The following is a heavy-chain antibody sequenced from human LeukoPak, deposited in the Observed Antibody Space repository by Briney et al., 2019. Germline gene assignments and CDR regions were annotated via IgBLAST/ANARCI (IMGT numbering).Heavy chain of an antibody. V-gene: IGHV1-18*01. CDR3: ARVCSGGSCYGSTFDI. D-gene: IGHD2-15*01. Sequence: GASVKVSCKASGYTFTSYGISWVRLAPGQGLEWMGWISAYTGNTNYAQKLQGRVTLTMDTSTSTTYMELRSLRSDDTAVYYCARVCSGGSCYGSTFDIWGQGTMVTVSS. CDR1: GYTFTSYG. J-gene: IGHJ3*02. CDR2: ISAYTGNT.